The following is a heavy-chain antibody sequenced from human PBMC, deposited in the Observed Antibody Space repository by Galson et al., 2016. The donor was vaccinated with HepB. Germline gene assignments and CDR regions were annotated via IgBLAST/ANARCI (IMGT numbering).Heavy chain of an antibody. D-gene: IGHD3-10*01. CDR1: GFTFSNYG. Sequence: SLRLSCAASGFTFSNYGMHWVRQAPGKGLEWVAIISDDGTKNYYADSVKGRLTISRDNSNNTLYLQMNSLRAEDTAVYYCAKDREVYRNGVLNYWVQGTLVTVSS. J-gene: IGHJ4*02. CDR3: AKDREVYRNGVLNY. V-gene: IGHV3-30*18. CDR2: ISDDGTKN.